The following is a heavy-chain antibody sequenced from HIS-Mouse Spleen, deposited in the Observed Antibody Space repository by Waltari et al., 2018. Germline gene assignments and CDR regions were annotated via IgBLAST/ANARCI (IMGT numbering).Heavy chain of an antibody. CDR3: ARIQGGYYYGFDY. D-gene: IGHD3-22*01. J-gene: IGHJ4*02. CDR1: GSPFTGYY. V-gene: IGHV1-2*02. CDR2: INPNSGGT. Sequence: QVQLVQSGAEVKKPGASVKVSCKASGSPFTGYYLHWVRQAPGQGLEWMGWINPNSGGTNYAQKVQGRVTMTRDTSISTAYMELSRLRSDDTAVYYCARIQGGYYYGFDYWGQGTLVTVSS.